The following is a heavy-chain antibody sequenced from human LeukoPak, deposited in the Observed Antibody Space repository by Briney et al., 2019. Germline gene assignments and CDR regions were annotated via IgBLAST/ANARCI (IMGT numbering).Heavy chain of an antibody. D-gene: IGHD6-19*01. CDR2: ISSNGRTI. V-gene: IGHV3-11*01. CDR1: GLTFSDYY. CDR3: ARTQQWLVSGFDP. J-gene: IGHJ5*02. Sequence: PGGSLRLSCATSGLTFSDYYMSWIRQAPGKGLEWISYISSNGRTIYYADSVKGRFTISRDNARKSVYLQMNSLRAEDTAIYYCARTQQWLVSGFDPWGQGTLVTVSS.